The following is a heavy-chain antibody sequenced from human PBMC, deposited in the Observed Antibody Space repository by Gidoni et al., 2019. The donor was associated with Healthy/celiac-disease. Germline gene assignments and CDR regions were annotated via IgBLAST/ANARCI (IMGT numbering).Heavy chain of an antibody. CDR3: ARGPPGYSYGSITNFDY. CDR1: GFTLSSYD. V-gene: IGHV3-13*04. CDR2: IGTAGDT. D-gene: IGHD5-18*01. Sequence: EVQPVEPGGGLVQPGGSLRLSCAASGFTLSSYDMHWVRQDTGKGLEWVSAIGTAGDTYYPGSVKGRFTISRENAKNSLYLQMNSLRAGDTAVYYCARGPPGYSYGSITNFDYWGQGTLVTVSS. J-gene: IGHJ4*02.